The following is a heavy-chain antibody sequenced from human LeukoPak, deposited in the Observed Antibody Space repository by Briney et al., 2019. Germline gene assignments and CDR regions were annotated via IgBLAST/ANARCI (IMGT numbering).Heavy chain of an antibody. Sequence: SQTLSLTCTVSGGSISSGSYYWSWIRQPAGKGLEWIGRIYTSGSTNYNPSLKSRVTISVDTSKNQFSLELSSVTAADTAVYYCASTQGDSWGQGTLVTVSS. V-gene: IGHV4-61*02. CDR2: IYTSGST. J-gene: IGHJ5*02. CDR1: GGSISSGSYY. CDR3: ASTQGDS. D-gene: IGHD3-10*01.